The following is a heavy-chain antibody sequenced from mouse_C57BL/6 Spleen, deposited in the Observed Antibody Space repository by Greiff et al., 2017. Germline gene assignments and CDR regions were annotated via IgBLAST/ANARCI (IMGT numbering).Heavy chain of an antibody. J-gene: IGHJ4*01. CDR3: ASPRGSNYLYAMDY. Sequence: EVKLMESGGGLVKPGGSLKLSCAASGFTFSDYGMHWVRQAPEKGLAWVAYISSGSSTIYYADTVKGRFTISRDNAKNTLFLQMTSLRSEDTAMYYCASPRGSNYLYAMDYWGQGTSVTVSA. CDR2: ISSGSSTI. CDR1: GFTFSDYG. D-gene: IGHD2-5*01. V-gene: IGHV5-17*01.